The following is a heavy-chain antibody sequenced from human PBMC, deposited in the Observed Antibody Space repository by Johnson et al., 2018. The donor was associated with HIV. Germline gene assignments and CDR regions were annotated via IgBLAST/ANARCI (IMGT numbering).Heavy chain of an antibody. CDR2: VSYDGSNK. D-gene: IGHD2-21*01. V-gene: IGHV3-30*04. CDR1: GFTFSIYA. CDR3: AGIRSSDKDI. Sequence: VQVVESGGGVVQPGRSLRLSCAASGFTFSIYAIHWVRQAPGKGLEWVAVVSYDGSNKYLADSVKGRFTISRDNSKNTLYLQMNSLRAEDTAVYYCAGIRSSDKDIWGQGTMVTVSS. J-gene: IGHJ3*02.